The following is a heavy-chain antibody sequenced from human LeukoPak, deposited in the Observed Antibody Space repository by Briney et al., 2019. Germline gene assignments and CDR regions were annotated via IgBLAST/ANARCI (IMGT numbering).Heavy chain of an antibody. Sequence: ASVKVSCKASGYTFTGYYMHWVRQAPGQGLEWMGIINPSGGSTSYAQKFQGRVTMTRDTSTSTVYMELSSLRSEDTAVYYCARDSNKDSSDSGAFDIWGQGTMVTVSS. V-gene: IGHV1-46*01. CDR3: ARDSNKDSSDSGAFDI. CDR2: INPSGGST. J-gene: IGHJ3*02. CDR1: GYTFTGYY. D-gene: IGHD3-22*01.